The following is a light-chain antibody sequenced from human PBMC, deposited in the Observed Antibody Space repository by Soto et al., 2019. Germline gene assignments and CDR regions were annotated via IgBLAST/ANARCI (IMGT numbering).Light chain of an antibody. CDR3: QQYGSSPLT. J-gene: IGKJ4*01. Sequence: SPGERATLSCRASQSVSSSYLAWYQQKPGQAPRLLIYGASSRATGIPDRFSGSGSGTDFTLTISRLEPEDFAVYYCQQYGSSPLTFGGGTKVDIK. CDR1: QSVSSSY. V-gene: IGKV3-20*01. CDR2: GAS.